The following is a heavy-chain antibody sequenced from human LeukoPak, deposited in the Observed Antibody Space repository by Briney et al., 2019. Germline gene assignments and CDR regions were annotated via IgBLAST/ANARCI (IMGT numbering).Heavy chain of an antibody. D-gene: IGHD3-3*02. V-gene: IGHV3-23*01. CDR2: ISESGGRT. J-gene: IGHJ6*02. CDR1: GFTFSTYE. Sequence: GGSLRLSCAASGFTFSTYEMSWARQAPGKGPEWDSSISESGGRTYYADSVTGRFTISRDNSRSALYLQMNSLRAEDTAVYYCTKGSHLDVWGQGTMVTVSS. CDR3: TKGSHLDV.